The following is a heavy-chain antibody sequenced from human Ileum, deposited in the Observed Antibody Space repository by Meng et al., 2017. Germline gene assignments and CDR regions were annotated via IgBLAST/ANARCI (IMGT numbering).Heavy chain of an antibody. J-gene: IGHJ4*02. Sequence: EVQLVESGGGLVQPGGSLRLSCAASGFTISSYGMNWVRQGPGKGLEWVGHIRSKANNYATACAASVKGRFTISRDESKNTAYLQMSSLKTEDTAVYYCTRLYSAGWGQGTLVTVFS. CDR3: TRLYSAG. D-gene: IGHD6-13*01. CDR2: IRSKANNYAT. CDR1: GFTISSYG. V-gene: IGHV3-73*01.